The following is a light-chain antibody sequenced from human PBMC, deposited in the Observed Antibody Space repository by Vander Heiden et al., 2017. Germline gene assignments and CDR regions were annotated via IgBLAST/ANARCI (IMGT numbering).Light chain of an antibody. Sequence: HSVLTQPPSVSGPPGQRYTISCTAGSTSIGAGYDVSWCNQLPGTAPKRLIYGNIKRPPGVPDRCSGSKAVTSAALAITALQAEDEADYYCQSYDSSRSGYVFGTGTKVTVL. CDR3: QSYDSSRSGYV. CDR1: STSIGAGYD. CDR2: GNI. J-gene: IGLJ1*01. V-gene: IGLV1-40*01.